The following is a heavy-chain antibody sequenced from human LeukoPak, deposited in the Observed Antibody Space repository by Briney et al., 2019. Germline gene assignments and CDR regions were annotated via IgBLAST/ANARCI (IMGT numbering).Heavy chain of an antibody. J-gene: IGHJ4*02. CDR2: INHSGST. CDR1: GGSSSGYY. CDR3: TVVVVAATWTLIDY. V-gene: IGHV4-34*01. Sequence: SETLSLTCAVYGGSSSGYYWSWIRQPPGKGLEWIGEINHSGSTNYNPSLKSRVTISVDTSKNQFSLKLSSVTAADTAVYYCTVVVVAATWTLIDYWGQGTLVTVSS. D-gene: IGHD2-15*01.